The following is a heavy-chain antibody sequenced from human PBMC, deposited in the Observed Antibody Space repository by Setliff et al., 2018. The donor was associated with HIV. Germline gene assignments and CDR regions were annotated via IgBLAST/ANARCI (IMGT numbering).Heavy chain of an antibody. J-gene: IGHJ4*02. CDR1: GFTFSSYW. CDR3: ARDWPSSTAAGDC. Sequence: GGSLRLSCAASGFTFSSYWMSWVRQAPGKGLEWVANVNQDGSEKYSVDSVKGRFTISRDNAKNSLYLQMNSLRAEDTAVYYCARDWPSSTAAGDCWGQGTLVTVSS. CDR2: VNQDGSEK. V-gene: IGHV3-7*01. D-gene: IGHD6-6*01.